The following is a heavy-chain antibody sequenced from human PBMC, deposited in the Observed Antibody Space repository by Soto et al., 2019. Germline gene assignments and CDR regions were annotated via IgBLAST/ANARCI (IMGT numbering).Heavy chain of an antibody. J-gene: IGHJ4*02. V-gene: IGHV1-2*02. CDR1: GYTFTGHY. CDR2: IGPESGAT. D-gene: IGHD5-12*01. CDR3: GRGRSGEIVVFY. Sequence: ASVKVSCKASGYTFTGHYIHWVRQAPEQGPEWMGEIGPESGATRYAKRFQVTGTMTKNSPITTVYMELNNLSPDDTAVYYCGRGRSGEIVVFYWGQGTPVTVSS.